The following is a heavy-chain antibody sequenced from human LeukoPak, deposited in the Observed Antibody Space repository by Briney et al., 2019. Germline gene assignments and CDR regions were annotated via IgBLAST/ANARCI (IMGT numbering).Heavy chain of an antibody. J-gene: IGHJ4*02. CDR2: LNWNGAST. CDR1: GFTFDDYG. Sequence: GGSLRLSCAASGFTFDDYGLSWVRQVPGKGLEWVSGLNWNGASTGYADSVKGRFTISRDNAKNSLYLQMNSLRAEDTAVYYCARLDILTGYYPDYWGQGTLVTVSS. CDR3: ARLDILTGYYPDY. V-gene: IGHV3-20*04. D-gene: IGHD3-9*01.